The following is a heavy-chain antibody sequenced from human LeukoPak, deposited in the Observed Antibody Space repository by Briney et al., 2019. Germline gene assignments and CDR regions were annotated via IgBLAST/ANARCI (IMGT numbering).Heavy chain of an antibody. D-gene: IGHD6-19*01. CDR3: ARGASGRYGGFDY. CDR2: INSDGSST. Sequence: PGGSLRLSCAASGFTFSSYWVHWVRQAPGKGLVWVSRINSDGSSTSYADSVKGRFTISRDNAKNTLYLQMNSLRAEDTAVYYCARGASGRYGGFDYWGQGTPVTVSS. V-gene: IGHV3-74*01. CDR1: GFTFSSYW. J-gene: IGHJ4*02.